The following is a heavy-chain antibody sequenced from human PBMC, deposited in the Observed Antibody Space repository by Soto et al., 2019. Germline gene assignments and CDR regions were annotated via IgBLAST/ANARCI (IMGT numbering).Heavy chain of an antibody. V-gene: IGHV1-18*01. J-gene: IGHJ3*02. CDR2: ISAYNGNT. CDR1: GYTFTSYG. CDR3: ARSLWKQLDPDDAFDI. D-gene: IGHD6-13*01. Sequence: QVQLVQSGAEVKKPGASVKVSCEASGYTFTSYGISWVRQAPGQGLEWMGWISAYNGNTNYAQKLQGRVTMTTDTSTSTAYMELRSLRSDDTAVYYCARSLWKQLDPDDAFDIWGQGTMVTVSS.